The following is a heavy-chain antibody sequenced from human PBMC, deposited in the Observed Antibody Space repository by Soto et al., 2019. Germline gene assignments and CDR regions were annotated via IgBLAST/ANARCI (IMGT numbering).Heavy chain of an antibody. CDR1: GGSISSYY. Sequence: SETLSLTCTVSGGSISSYYWSWIRQPPGKGLEWIGYIYYSGSTNYNPSLKSRVTISVDTSKNQFSLKLSSVTAADTAVYYCARSPKGLTDYGDFYFDYWGQGTLVTVSS. J-gene: IGHJ4*02. V-gene: IGHV4-59*01. CDR2: IYYSGST. CDR3: ARSPKGLTDYGDFYFDY. D-gene: IGHD4-17*01.